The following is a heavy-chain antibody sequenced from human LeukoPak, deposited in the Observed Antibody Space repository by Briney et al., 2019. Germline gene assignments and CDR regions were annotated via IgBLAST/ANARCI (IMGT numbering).Heavy chain of an antibody. D-gene: IGHD3-10*01. Sequence: SETLCLTCTVSGGSISSSSYYWGWIRQPPGKGLEWIGSIYYSGSTYYNPSLKSRVTISVDTSKNQFSLKLSSVTAADTAVYYCARDRFSRAIYGSGSNFDYWGQGTLVTVFS. CDR2: IYYSGST. CDR3: ARDRFSRAIYGSGSNFDY. CDR1: GGSISSSSYY. V-gene: IGHV4-39*07. J-gene: IGHJ4*02.